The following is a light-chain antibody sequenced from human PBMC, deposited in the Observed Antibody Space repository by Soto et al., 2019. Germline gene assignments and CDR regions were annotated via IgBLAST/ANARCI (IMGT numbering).Light chain of an antibody. V-gene: IGLV1-44*01. CDR1: SSNIGSNT. CDR3: AAWDNSLSGVI. J-gene: IGLJ2*01. Sequence: QSVLTQPPSVSGAPGQRVTISCSGSSSNIGSNTVNWYQQLPGTAPKLLIYSNDERPSGVPDRFSGSKSGTSASLAISGLQSEDEADFYCAAWDNSLSGVIFGGGTKLTVL. CDR2: SND.